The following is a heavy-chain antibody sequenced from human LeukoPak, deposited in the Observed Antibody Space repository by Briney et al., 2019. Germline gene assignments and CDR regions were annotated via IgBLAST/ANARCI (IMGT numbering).Heavy chain of an antibody. CDR3: ARVNRYSSSQIDY. Sequence: ASVKVSCKPSGYTFTGYYMHWVRQAPGQGLEWMGRINPNSGGTNYAQKFQGRVTMTRDTSISTAYMELSRLRSDDTAVYYCARVNRYSSSQIDYWGQGTLVTVSS. V-gene: IGHV1-2*06. D-gene: IGHD6-13*01. J-gene: IGHJ4*02. CDR2: INPNSGGT. CDR1: GYTFTGYY.